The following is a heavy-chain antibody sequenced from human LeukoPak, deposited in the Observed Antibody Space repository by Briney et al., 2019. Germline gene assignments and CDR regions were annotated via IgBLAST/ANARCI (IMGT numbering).Heavy chain of an antibody. Sequence: ASVKVSCKVSGYTLTELSRHWVRQAPGKGLEWMGGFDPEDGETIYAQKFQGRVTMTEDTSTDTAYMELSSLRSEDTAVYYCATGVEKYQLLLPPFDYWGQGTLVTVSS. J-gene: IGHJ4*02. CDR3: ATGVEKYQLLLPPFDY. V-gene: IGHV1-24*01. D-gene: IGHD2-2*01. CDR2: FDPEDGET. CDR1: GYTLTELS.